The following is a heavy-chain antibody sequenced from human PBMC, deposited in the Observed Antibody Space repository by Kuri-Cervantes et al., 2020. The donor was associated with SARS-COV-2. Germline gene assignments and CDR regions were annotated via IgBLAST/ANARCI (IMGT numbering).Heavy chain of an antibody. V-gene: IGHV3-30-3*01. CDR2: ISYDGSNK. Sequence: GESLKISCAASGFTFSSYAMHWVRQAPGKGLEWVAVISYDGSNKYYADSVKGRFTISRDNSKNTLYLQMNSLRAEDTAVYYCARGGANYYDSSGYSIYYYGMDVWGQGPTVTVSS. CDR1: GFTFSSYA. J-gene: IGHJ6*02. D-gene: IGHD3-22*01. CDR3: ARGGANYYDSSGYSIYYYGMDV.